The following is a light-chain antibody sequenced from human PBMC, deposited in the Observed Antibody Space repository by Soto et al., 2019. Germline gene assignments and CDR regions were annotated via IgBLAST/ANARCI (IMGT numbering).Light chain of an antibody. CDR3: QHRYNWPLT. J-gene: IGKJ4*01. Sequence: EIVLTQSPATLSLSPWEKAILSCRASQDINTYLGWYQQKPGQPPRHLIYDASNRASGIPARFSGSGSGTDFTLTIDTLESEDFAIYYCQHRYNWPLTFGAGTKVDIK. V-gene: IGKV3-11*01. CDR2: DAS. CDR1: QDINTY.